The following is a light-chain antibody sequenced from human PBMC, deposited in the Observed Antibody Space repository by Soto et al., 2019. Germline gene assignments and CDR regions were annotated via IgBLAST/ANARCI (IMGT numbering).Light chain of an antibody. Sequence: EIVLTQSPGTLSVSPGDRVTLSCRSSQSISINLAWYQHKPGQAPRLLIHGASTRATGIPARISGSGSGTEFTLTISSLQSEDFAVYYCQQCSNWPRTFGQGTKVDIK. J-gene: IGKJ1*01. CDR2: GAS. V-gene: IGKV3D-15*01. CDR1: QSISIN. CDR3: QQCSNWPRT.